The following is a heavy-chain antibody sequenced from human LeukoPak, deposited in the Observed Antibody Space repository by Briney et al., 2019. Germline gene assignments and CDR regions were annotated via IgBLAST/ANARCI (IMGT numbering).Heavy chain of an antibody. J-gene: IGHJ4*02. CDR3: ARALSGRVLCFDY. CDR1: GYTFTGYD. Sequence: ASVKVSCKASGYTFTGYDINWVRQATGQGLEWMGWMNPDNGNTGYAQKFQGRVTTTRDTSIGTAYMELSSLRSEDTAVYYCARALSGRVLCFDYWGQGSLVTVSS. CDR2: MNPDNGNT. V-gene: IGHV1-8*01. D-gene: IGHD6-19*01.